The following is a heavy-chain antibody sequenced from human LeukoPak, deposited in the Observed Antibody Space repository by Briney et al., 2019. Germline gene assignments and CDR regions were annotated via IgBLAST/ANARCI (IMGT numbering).Heavy chain of an antibody. CDR1: GFTFSSYW. Sequence: PGGSLRLSCAASGFTFSSYWMHWVRQTPGKGPVWVSRINGDGSSTNYAASVKGRFTISRDNSKNTLYLQMNSLRAEDTAVYYCARGAQVAIFGVVTSLLGRDYYYMDVWGKGTTVTVSS. CDR3: ARGAQVAIFGVVTSLLGRDYYYMDV. CDR2: INGDGSST. V-gene: IGHV3-74*01. J-gene: IGHJ6*03. D-gene: IGHD3-3*01.